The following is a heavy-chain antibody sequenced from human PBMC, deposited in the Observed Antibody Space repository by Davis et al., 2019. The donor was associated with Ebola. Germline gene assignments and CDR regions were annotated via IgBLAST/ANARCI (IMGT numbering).Heavy chain of an antibody. CDR3: AKPTIPSYDFWSGPSPFHYYYGMDV. D-gene: IGHD3-3*01. CDR2: IKEDGSDK. CDR1: GFTFSTYW. Sequence: PGGSLRLSCAASGFTFSTYWMSWVRQAPGKGLEWVANIKEDGSDKYYVDSVKGRFTISRDNSKNTLYLHMNSLRAEDTAVYYCAKPTIPSYDFWSGPSPFHYYYGMDVWGKGTTVTVSS. J-gene: IGHJ6*04. V-gene: IGHV3-7*01.